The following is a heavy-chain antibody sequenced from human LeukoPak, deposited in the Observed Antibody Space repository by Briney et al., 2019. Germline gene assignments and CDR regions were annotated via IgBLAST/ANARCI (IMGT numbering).Heavy chain of an antibody. CDR2: ISSSSSTI. J-gene: IGHJ3*02. CDR1: RFAFSSYE. V-gene: IGHV3-48*03. D-gene: IGHD1-26*01. Sequence: PGGSLRLSCAASRFAFSSYELKWIRQAPGKGLEWVSYISSSSSTIYYTDSVKGRFTISKDNAKNFLYLQIYSLTAEDTVVYYSARDAHSRSYWIWYAFDIWGQGTMVTVSS. CDR3: ARDAHSRSYWIWYAFDI.